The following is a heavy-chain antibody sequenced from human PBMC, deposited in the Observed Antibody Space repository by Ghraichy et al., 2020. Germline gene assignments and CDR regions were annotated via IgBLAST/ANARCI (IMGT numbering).Heavy chain of an antibody. D-gene: IGHD2-15*01. V-gene: IGHV3-23*01. CDR1: GFSFSNYA. J-gene: IGHJ6*02. CDR2: VSGSGGST. CDR3: AKGAPICSGGTCYGYYSYYYAMDV. Sequence: GGSLRLSCAASGFSFSNYAMSWVRQAPGKGLEWVSSVSGSGGSTYHADSVKRRFTTSRDAFKNTDYLQMNSLRAEDTAVYYCAKGAPICSGGTCYGYYSYYYAMDVWSQGTTVTVSS.